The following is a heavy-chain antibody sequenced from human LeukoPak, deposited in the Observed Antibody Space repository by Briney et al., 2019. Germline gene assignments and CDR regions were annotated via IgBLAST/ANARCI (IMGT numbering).Heavy chain of an antibody. V-gene: IGHV4-34*01. Sequence: SETLSLTCAAYGGSFSGYYWSWIRQPPGKGLEWIGDIKHSGSTNYNPSLMNGVTISVDTSKNQFSLMLIILTPADTTVYYYSRGGGYRDFDYWGKGALVTVSS. J-gene: IGHJ4*02. CDR1: GGSFSGYY. CDR3: SRGGGYRDFDY. CDR2: IKHSGST. D-gene: IGHD2-2*01.